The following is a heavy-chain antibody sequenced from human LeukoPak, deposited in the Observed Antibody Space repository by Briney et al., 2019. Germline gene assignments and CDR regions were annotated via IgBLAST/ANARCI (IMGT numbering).Heavy chain of an antibody. D-gene: IGHD6-19*01. CDR2: IKQDGSEK. CDR1: GVTFSSYW. CDR3: ARGAGGWYHASDY. J-gene: IGHJ4*02. V-gene: IGHV3-7*01. Sequence: GGSLRLSCAASGVTFSSYWMSWVRQAPGKGLECVANIKQDGSEKYYVDSVKGRFTISRDNAKNSLYLQMNSLRAEDTAVYYCARGAGGWYHASDYWGQGTLVTVSS.